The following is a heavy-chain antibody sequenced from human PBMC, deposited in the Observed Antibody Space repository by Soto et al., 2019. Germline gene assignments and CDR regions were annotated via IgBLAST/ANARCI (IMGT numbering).Heavy chain of an antibody. D-gene: IGHD3-22*01. V-gene: IGHV1-69*13. J-gene: IGHJ3*02. CDR2: IIPIFGTA. CDR1: GGTFSSYA. Sequence: SVKVSCKASGGTFSSYAISWVRQAPGQGLEWMGGIIPIFGTANYAQKFQGRVTITADESTSTAYMELSSLRSEDTAVYYCAREESYSGYYPHDAVDMWGQGTLMTV. CDR3: AREESYSGYYPHDAVDM.